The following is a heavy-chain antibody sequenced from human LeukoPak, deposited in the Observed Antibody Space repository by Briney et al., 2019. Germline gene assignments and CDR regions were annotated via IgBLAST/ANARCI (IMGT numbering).Heavy chain of an antibody. CDR2: INPSGGST. D-gene: IGHD4-11*01. CDR1: GFTFSTYT. CDR3: ASSTVTNLLINWFDP. Sequence: GGSLRLSCAAPGFTFSTYTMYWVRHPPGKRLEWVSIINPSGGSTYYADSVKGRFTISRDNSKNTLYLQMNSLRAEDTAVYYCASSTVTNLLINWFDPWGQGTLVTVSS. V-gene: IGHV3-23*01. J-gene: IGHJ5*02.